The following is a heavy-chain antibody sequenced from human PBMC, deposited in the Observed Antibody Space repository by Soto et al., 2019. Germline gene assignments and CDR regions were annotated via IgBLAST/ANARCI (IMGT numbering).Heavy chain of an antibody. CDR3: AKTLIVYDILTGLGYYFDY. Sequence: PGGSLRLSCAASGFTFSSYAMSWVRQAPGKGLEWVSAISGSGGSTYYADSVKGRFTISRDNSKNTLYLQMNSLRAEDTAVYYCAKTLIVYDILTGLGYYFDYWCQGILVNVFS. J-gene: IGHJ4*02. D-gene: IGHD3-9*01. CDR1: GFTFSSYA. CDR2: ISGSGGST. V-gene: IGHV3-23*01.